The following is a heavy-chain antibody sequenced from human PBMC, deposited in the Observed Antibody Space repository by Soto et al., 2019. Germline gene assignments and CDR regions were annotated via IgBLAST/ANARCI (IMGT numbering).Heavy chain of an antibody. CDR3: ASQTRRWIPHGMDV. CDR2: IYYSGST. D-gene: IGHD5-18*01. J-gene: IGHJ6*02. CDR1: GGSISSGGYY. V-gene: IGHV4-31*03. Sequence: PSETLSLTCTVSGGSISSGGYYWSWIRQHPGKGLEWIGYIYYSGSTYYNPSLKSRVTISVDTSKNQFSLKLSSVTAADTAVYYCASQTRRWIPHGMDVWGQGTTVTVSS.